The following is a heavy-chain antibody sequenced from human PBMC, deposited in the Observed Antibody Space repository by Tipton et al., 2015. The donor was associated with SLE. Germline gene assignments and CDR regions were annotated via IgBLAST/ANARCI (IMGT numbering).Heavy chain of an antibody. J-gene: IGHJ3*02. D-gene: IGHD3-10*01. CDR3: AREPSMVGALDI. V-gene: IGHV4-39*07. CDR2: IYYSGST. Sequence: TLSLTCIVSGGSISSSSYYWGWIRQPPGKGLEWIGSIYYSGSTYYNPSLKSRVTISVDTSKNQFSLKLSSVTAADTAVYYCAREPSMVGALDIWGQGTMVTVSS. CDR1: GGSISSSSYY.